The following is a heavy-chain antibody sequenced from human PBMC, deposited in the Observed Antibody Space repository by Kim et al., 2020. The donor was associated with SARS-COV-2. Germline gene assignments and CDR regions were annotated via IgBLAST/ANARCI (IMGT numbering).Heavy chain of an antibody. J-gene: IGHJ4*02. CDR3: AREGGQWLVRIWLFDY. CDR2: IYYSGST. Sequence: SETLSLTCTVSGGSISSSSYYWGWIRQPPGKGLGWIGSIYYSGSTYYNPSLKSRVTISVDTSKNQFSLKLSSVTAADTAVYYCAREGGQWLVRIWLFDYWGQGTLVTVSS. V-gene: IGHV4-39*07. D-gene: IGHD6-19*01. CDR1: GGSISSSSYY.